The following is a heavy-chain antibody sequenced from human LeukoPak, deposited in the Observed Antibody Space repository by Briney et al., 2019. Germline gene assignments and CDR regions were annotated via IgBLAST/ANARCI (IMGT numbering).Heavy chain of an antibody. Sequence: SETLSLTCAVYGGSFSGYYWSWIRQPPGKGLEWIGEINHSGSTNYNPSLKSRVTISVDTSKNQFSLKLSSVTAADTAVYCCASHSSGYYYYYYYYMDVWGKGTTVTVSS. CDR1: GGSFSGYY. V-gene: IGHV4-34*01. CDR2: INHSGST. D-gene: IGHD3-22*01. J-gene: IGHJ6*03. CDR3: ASHSSGYYYYYYYYMDV.